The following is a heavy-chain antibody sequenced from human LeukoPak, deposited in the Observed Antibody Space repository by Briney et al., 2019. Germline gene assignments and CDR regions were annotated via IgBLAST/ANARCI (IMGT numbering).Heavy chain of an antibody. V-gene: IGHV3-23*01. CDR2: ISGSDGST. CDR1: GFTFSNYA. D-gene: IGHD2-15*01. J-gene: IGHJ4*02. CDR3: AKGRGYCTGGSCYSDY. Sequence: QPGGSLRLSCTASGFTFSNYAMSWVRQAPGKGLEWVSTISGSDGSTYYADTVKGRFTISRDNSKNTLYLQMNSLRAEDTAIYYCAKGRGYCTGGSCYSDYWGQGTLVTVSS.